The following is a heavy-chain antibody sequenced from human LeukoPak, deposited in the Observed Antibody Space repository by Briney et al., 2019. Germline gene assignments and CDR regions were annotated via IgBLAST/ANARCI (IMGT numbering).Heavy chain of an antibody. Sequence: GGSLRLSCAASGFTFSSYEMNWVRQAPGKGLEWVSYISSSGSTIYYADSVKGRFTISRDNSKNTLYLQMNSLRAEDTAVYYCARDPMTTYAFDIWGQGTMVTVSS. CDR1: GFTFSSYE. J-gene: IGHJ3*02. CDR3: ARDPMTTYAFDI. D-gene: IGHD3-16*01. V-gene: IGHV3-48*03. CDR2: ISSSGSTI.